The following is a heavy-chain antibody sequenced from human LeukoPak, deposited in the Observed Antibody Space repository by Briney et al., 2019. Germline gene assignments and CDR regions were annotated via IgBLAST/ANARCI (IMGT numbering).Heavy chain of an antibody. CDR2: ISYDGSNK. CDR3: AKEGGRGSYIWFDP. J-gene: IGHJ5*02. Sequence: GGSLRLSCAASGFTFSSYAMGWVRQAPGKGLEWVAVISYDGSNKYYADSVKGRFTISRDNSKNTLYLQMNSLRAEDTAVYYCAKEGGRGSYIWFDPWGQGTLVTVSS. CDR1: GFTFSSYA. V-gene: IGHV3-30*18. D-gene: IGHD3-16*01.